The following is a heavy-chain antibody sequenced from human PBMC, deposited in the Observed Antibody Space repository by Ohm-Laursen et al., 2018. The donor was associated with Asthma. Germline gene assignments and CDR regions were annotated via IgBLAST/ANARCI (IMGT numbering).Heavy chain of an antibody. CDR2: IIPIFGTA. CDR1: GGTFSNYV. Sequence: SSVKVSCKSSGGTFSNYVFGWVRQAPGQGLEWMGGIIPIFGTANYAQKFQGRVTITADESTSTAYMELSSLRSEDTAVYYCAGLYSSGWPFDYWGQGTLVTVSS. D-gene: IGHD6-19*01. V-gene: IGHV1-69*01. CDR3: AGLYSSGWPFDY. J-gene: IGHJ4*02.